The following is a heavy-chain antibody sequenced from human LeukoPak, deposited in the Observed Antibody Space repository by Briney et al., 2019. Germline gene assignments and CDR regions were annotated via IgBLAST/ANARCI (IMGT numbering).Heavy chain of an antibody. CDR2: IYYSGST. J-gene: IGHJ4*02. CDR3: ARLHDGYRYGADY. V-gene: IGHV4-59*08. Sequence: KASETLSLTCAVYGGSFSGYYWSWIRQPPGKGLEWIGYIYYSGSTNYNPSLKSRVTISVDTSKNQFSLKLSPVTAADTAVYYCARLHDGYRYGADYWGQGTLVTAS. D-gene: IGHD5-18*01. CDR1: GGSFSGYY.